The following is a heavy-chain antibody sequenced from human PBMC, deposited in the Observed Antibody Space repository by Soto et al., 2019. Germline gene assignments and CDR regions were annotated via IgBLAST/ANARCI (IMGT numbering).Heavy chain of an antibody. CDR1: GYSFTNYY. D-gene: IGHD3-3*01. V-gene: IGHV1-46*01. Sequence: VQMVQSGAEVRRPGASVKISCKASGYSFTNYYIHWVRQAPGQGLEWMGTVNPSDGNTVYAQNFQGRVTRTRDTSANTVYMDLTGLRSEDSAVYFCARDRLDSRSGYDAFDSWGQGTMVNVSS. J-gene: IGHJ3*02. CDR3: ARDRLDSRSGYDAFDS. CDR2: VNPSDGNT.